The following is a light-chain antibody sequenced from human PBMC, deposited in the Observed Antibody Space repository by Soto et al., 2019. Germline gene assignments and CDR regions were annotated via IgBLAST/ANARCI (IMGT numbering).Light chain of an antibody. V-gene: IGKV1-27*01. Sequence: DIQMSQSPSSLSASVGDRVTITCRASQGISNYLVWYQQKPGKVPKLLMYAASTLQSGVPSRFSGSGSGTDFTLTISSLQPEDVATYYCQNYNGAPWTFGQGTKVEIK. J-gene: IGKJ1*01. CDR1: QGISNY. CDR2: AAS. CDR3: QNYNGAPWT.